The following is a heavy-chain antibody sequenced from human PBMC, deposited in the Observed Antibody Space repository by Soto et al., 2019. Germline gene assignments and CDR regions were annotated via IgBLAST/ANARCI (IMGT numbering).Heavy chain of an antibody. CDR2: IYYSGST. Sequence: SETLSLTCTVSGGSISSSSYYWGWIRQPPGKGLEWIGSIYYSGSTYYNPSLKSRVTISVDTSKNQFSLKLSSVPAADTAVYYCARQVVAAAGSYWYFDLWGRGTLVTVSS. CDR3: ARQVVAAAGSYWYFDL. CDR1: GGSISSSSYY. V-gene: IGHV4-39*01. J-gene: IGHJ2*01. D-gene: IGHD6-13*01.